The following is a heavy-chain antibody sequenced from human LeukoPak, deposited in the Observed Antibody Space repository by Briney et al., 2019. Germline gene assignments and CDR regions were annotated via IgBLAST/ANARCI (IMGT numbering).Heavy chain of an antibody. CDR3: ARDMALEYCSSTSCSPTYNWFDP. CDR2: ISDYNCNT. J-gene: IGHJ5*02. Sequence: ASVTVSCKASGYTFTSYGISWVRQAPGQGLEGMGWISDYNCNTNYPQKLQGRVTMTTDTSTSTDYMELRSLRSDDTAVYYCARDMALEYCSSTSCSPTYNWFDPWGQGTLVTVSS. V-gene: IGHV1-18*01. CDR1: GYTFTSYG. D-gene: IGHD2-2*01.